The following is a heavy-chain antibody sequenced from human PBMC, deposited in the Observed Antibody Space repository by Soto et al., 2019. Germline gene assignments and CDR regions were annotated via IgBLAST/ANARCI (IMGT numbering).Heavy chain of an antibody. D-gene: IGHD2-2*01. Sequence: GGSLRLSCAASGFTFSSYAMSWVRQAPGKGLEWVSAISGSGGSTYYADSVKGRFTISRDNSKNTLYLQMNSLRAEDTAVYYCAKDVRYYCSSTSCYDLWGQGTLVTVSS. CDR2: ISGSGGST. CDR3: AKDVRYYCSSTSCYDL. CDR1: GFTFSSYA. J-gene: IGHJ4*02. V-gene: IGHV3-23*01.